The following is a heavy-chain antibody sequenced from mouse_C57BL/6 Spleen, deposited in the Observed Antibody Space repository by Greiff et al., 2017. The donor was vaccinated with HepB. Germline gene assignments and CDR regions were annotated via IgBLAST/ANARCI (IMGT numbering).Heavy chain of an antibody. Sequence: VHVKQSGPELVKPGASVKISCKASGYSFTDYNMNWVKQSNGKSLEWIGVINPNYGTTSYNQKFKGKATLTVDQSSSTAYMQLNSLTSEDSAVYYCAREGGGSYAMDYWGQGTSVTVSS. V-gene: IGHV1-39*01. D-gene: IGHD1-1*02. CDR2: INPNYGTT. J-gene: IGHJ4*01. CDR3: AREGGGSYAMDY. CDR1: GYSFTDYN.